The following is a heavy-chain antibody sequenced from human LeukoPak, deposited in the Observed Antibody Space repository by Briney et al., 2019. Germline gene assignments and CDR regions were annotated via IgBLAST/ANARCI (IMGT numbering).Heavy chain of an antibody. J-gene: IGHJ5*02. CDR3: ARDVSCSGGSCQTDWFDP. V-gene: IGHV1-69*04. Sequence: SVKVSCTASGGTFCSYTISWMRQATGQGLEWMGRIIPILGIANYAQKFQGRVTITADKSTSTAYMELSSLRSEDTAVYYCARDVSCSGGSCQTDWFDPWGQGTLVTVSS. CDR1: GGTFCSYT. D-gene: IGHD2-15*01. CDR2: IIPILGIA.